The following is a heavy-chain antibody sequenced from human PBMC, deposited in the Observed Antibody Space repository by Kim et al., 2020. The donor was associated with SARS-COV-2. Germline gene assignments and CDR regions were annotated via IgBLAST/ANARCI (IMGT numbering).Heavy chain of an antibody. V-gene: IGHV4-34*01. Sequence: SETLSLTCAVYGGSFSGYYWSWIRQPPGKGLEWIGEINHSGSTNYNPSLKSRVTISVDTSKNQFSLKLSSVTAADTAVYYCARGQLVLLWFGELRAAFDIWGQGTMVTVSS. CDR2: INHSGST. CDR3: ARGQLVLLWFGELRAAFDI. J-gene: IGHJ3*02. D-gene: IGHD3-10*01. CDR1: GGSFSGYY.